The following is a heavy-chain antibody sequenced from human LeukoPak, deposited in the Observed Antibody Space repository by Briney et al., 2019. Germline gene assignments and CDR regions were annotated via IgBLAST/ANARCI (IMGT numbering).Heavy chain of an antibody. J-gene: IGHJ4*02. CDR1: GYTFTSYD. D-gene: IGHD1-1*01. CDR3: AIGERSYYFDY. CDR2: MNPNSGNT. V-gene: IGHV1-8*01. Sequence: ASVKVSCKASGYTFTSYDINWVRKATGQGLEWMGWMNPNSGNTGYAQKFQGRVTMTRNTSISTAHMELSSLRSEDTAVYYCAIGERSYYFDYWGQGTLVTVSS.